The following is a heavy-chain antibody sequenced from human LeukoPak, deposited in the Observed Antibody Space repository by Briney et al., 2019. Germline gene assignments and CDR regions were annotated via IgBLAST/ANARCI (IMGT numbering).Heavy chain of an antibody. CDR2: IRYDGSNK. J-gene: IGHJ4*02. CDR3: AKDTSSGSSPFDY. Sequence: GGSLRLSCAASGFTFSSYGMHWVRQAPGKGLEWVAFIRYDGSNKYYADSVKGRFTISRDNSKNTLYLQMNSLRAEDTAVYYCAKDTSSGSSPFDYWGQGTLVTVSS. D-gene: IGHD3-10*01. CDR1: GFTFSSYG. V-gene: IGHV3-30*02.